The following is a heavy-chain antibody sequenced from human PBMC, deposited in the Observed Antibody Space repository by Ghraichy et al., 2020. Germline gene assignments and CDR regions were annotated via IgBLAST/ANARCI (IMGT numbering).Heavy chain of an antibody. V-gene: IGHV3-74*01. Sequence: GGSLRLSCVASGFTFSNNWMHWVRQLPGKGPEWVSRINGDGSTSSYADSVRGRFAISRDNDKSTLFLQMNSLRPEDTGVYYCSRGFSGAMDVWGQGTTVIVSS. CDR2: INGDGSTS. D-gene: IGHD6-25*01. J-gene: IGHJ6*02. CDR1: GFTFSNNW. CDR3: SRGFSGAMDV.